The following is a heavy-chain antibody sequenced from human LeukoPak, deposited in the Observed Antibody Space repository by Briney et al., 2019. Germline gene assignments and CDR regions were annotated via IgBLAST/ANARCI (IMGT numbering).Heavy chain of an antibody. CDR3: AASGYSSGWN. J-gene: IGHJ4*02. CDR1: GFTFSDHY. CDR2: TRNKANSYTT. D-gene: IGHD6-19*01. Sequence: GGSLRLSCAASGFTFSDHYMDWVRQAPGKGLEWVGRTRNKANSYTTEYAASVKGRFTISRDDSKNSLYLQMNSLKTEDTAVYYCAASGYSSGWNWGQGTLVTVSS. V-gene: IGHV3-72*01.